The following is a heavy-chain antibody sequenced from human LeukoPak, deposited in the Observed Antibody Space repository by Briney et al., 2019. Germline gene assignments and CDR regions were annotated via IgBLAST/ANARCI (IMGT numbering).Heavy chain of an antibody. CDR3: AKDAYYDFWSGYYRYYYYGMDV. V-gene: IGHV3-30*18. D-gene: IGHD3-3*01. J-gene: IGHJ6*02. CDR1: GFTFSSYG. Sequence: GGPLRLSCAASGFTFSSYGMHWVRQAPGKGLEWVAVISYDGSNKYYADSVKGRFTISRDNSKNTLYLQMNSLRAEDTAVYYCAKDAYYDFWSGYYRYYYYGMDVWGQGTTVTVSS. CDR2: ISYDGSNK.